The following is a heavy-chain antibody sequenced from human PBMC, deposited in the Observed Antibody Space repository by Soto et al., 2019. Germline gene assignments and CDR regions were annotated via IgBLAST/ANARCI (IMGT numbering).Heavy chain of an antibody. D-gene: IGHD3-22*01. Sequence: GGSLRLSCAASGFTFSSYAMSWVRQAPGKGLEWVSVIYSGGSTYYADSVKGRFTISRDNSKNTLYLQMNSLRAEDTAVYYCASATPYYYDSSGYFFDIWGQGTMVTVS. J-gene: IGHJ3*02. V-gene: IGHV3-66*01. CDR2: IYSGGST. CDR1: GFTFSSYA. CDR3: ASATPYYYDSSGYFFDI.